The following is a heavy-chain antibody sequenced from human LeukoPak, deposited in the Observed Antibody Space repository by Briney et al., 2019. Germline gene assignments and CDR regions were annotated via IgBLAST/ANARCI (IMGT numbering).Heavy chain of an antibody. D-gene: IGHD1-26*01. CDR3: AAQSSGSSTRAPDF. CDR2: ISASSRTK. J-gene: IGHJ4*02. V-gene: IGHV3-48*04. Sequence: PGGSLRLSCEASGVTFSSLSLNWVRQPPGKGLERLSYISASSRTKYYADSVKGRFIVSRDNAKNSLFLQMDSLRAEDTALYYCAAQSSGSSTRAPDFWGQGTLVTVSS. CDR1: GVTFSSLS.